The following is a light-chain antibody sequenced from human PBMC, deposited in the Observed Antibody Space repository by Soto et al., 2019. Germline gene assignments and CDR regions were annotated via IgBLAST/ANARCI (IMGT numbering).Light chain of an antibody. CDR1: QSVSSSY. CDR2: SAS. V-gene: IGKV3-20*01. Sequence: EIVLTQSPGTLSLSPGERVTLSCRASQSVSSSYLAWYQQKPGQAPRLLIFSASNRATGIPDRFSGSGSGTDFTLTISRLEPEDFAVYYCQQYGSSPITFGQGTRLEIK. J-gene: IGKJ5*01. CDR3: QQYGSSPIT.